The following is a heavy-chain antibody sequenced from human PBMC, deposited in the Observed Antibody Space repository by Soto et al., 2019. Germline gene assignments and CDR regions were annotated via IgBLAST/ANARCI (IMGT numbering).Heavy chain of an antibody. CDR2: ISYDGSNK. CDR3: AKDHGSSWYVGYYYYGMDV. CDR1: GLTFSSYG. V-gene: IGHV3-30*18. Sequence: GGSLRIACAASGLTFSSYGMHWVRQAPGKGLEWVAVISYDGSNKYYADSVKGRFTISRDNSKNTLYLQMNSLRAEDTAVYYCAKDHGSSWYVGYYYYGMDVWGQGTTVTVSS. D-gene: IGHD6-13*01. J-gene: IGHJ6*02.